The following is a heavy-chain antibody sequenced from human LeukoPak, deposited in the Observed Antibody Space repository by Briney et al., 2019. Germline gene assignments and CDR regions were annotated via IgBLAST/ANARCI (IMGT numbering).Heavy chain of an antibody. V-gene: IGHV3-23*01. CDR2: ISSGGGAT. CDR1: GFTFSSYA. Sequence: PGGSLRLSCAASGFTFSSYAMAWVRQAPGKGLDWVSGISSGGGATYYANSVKGRFTISRDNSKNTLYLQMNSLRGEDTAVYYCAKDGSSSPYLFDYWGRGTLVTVSS. J-gene: IGHJ4*02. CDR3: AKDGSSSPYLFDY. D-gene: IGHD6-6*01.